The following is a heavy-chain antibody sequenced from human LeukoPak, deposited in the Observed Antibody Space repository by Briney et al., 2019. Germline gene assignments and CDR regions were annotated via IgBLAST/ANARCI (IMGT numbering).Heavy chain of an antibody. V-gene: IGHV3-30*02. J-gene: IGHJ6*03. CDR2: IRYDGSNK. Sequence: PGGSLRLSCAASGFTFSSYSMNWVRQAPGKGLEWVAFIRYDGSNKYYADSVKGRFTISRDNSKNTLYLQMNSLRAEDTAVYYCAKATPPLYYYYMDVWGKGTTVTVSS. CDR3: AKATPPLYYYYMDV. CDR1: GFTFSSYS.